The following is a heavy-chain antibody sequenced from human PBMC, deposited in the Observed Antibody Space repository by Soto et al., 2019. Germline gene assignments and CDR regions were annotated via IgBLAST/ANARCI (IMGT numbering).Heavy chain of an antibody. J-gene: IGHJ6*02. CDR3: AAEGGRYSGYDYVPRYYGMDV. Sequence: SVKVSCKASGFTFTSSAVQWVRQARGQRLEWIGWIVVGSGNTNYAQKFQERVTITRDMSTSTAYMELSSLRSEDTAVYYCAAEGGRYSGYDYVPRYYGMDVWGQGTTVTVSS. D-gene: IGHD5-12*01. V-gene: IGHV1-58*01. CDR2: IVVGSGNT. CDR1: GFTFTSSA.